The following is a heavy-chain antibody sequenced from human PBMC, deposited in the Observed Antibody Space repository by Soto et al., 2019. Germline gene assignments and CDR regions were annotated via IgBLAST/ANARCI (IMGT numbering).Heavy chain of an antibody. CDR2: ISGSGGST. CDR1: GFTFSSYA. D-gene: IGHD2-15*01. J-gene: IGHJ4*02. V-gene: IGHV3-23*01. Sequence: EVQLLESGGGLVQPGGSRRLSCAASGFTFSSYAMSWVRQAPGKGLEWVSAISGSGGSTYYADSVKGRFTISRDNSKNTLYLQMNSLRAEDTAVYYCAKLSGYCSGGSCYSGGNWGQGTLVTVSS. CDR3: AKLSGYCSGGSCYSGGN.